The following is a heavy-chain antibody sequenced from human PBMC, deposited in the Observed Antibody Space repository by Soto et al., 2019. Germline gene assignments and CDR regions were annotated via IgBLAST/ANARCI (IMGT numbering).Heavy chain of an antibody. J-gene: IGHJ5*02. D-gene: IGHD3-10*01. CDR1: ESIFTNYW. CDR3: AKSGGSGSYTFWFDP. Sequence: GESLKISCQGSESIFTNYWIGWVRQMPGKGLEWMGVIYPRTSDTKYSPSFQGQVTISVDKSISTAYLQWNSLSASDTAMYYCAKSGGSGSYTFWFDPWGQGTLVTVS. CDR2: IYPRTSDT. V-gene: IGHV5-51*01.